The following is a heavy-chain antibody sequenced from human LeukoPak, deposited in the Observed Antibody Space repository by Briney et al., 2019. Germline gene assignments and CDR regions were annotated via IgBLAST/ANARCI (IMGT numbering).Heavy chain of an antibody. V-gene: IGHV3-21*01. Sequence: GGSLRLSCAASGFIFSSYSMNWVRQAPGKGLEWVSSISSSSSYIYYADSVKGRFTISRDNVKNSLYLQMDSLRAEDTAVYYCARDPYSGSYSPAVYYYYMDVWGKGTTVTVSS. J-gene: IGHJ6*03. D-gene: IGHD1-26*01. CDR3: ARDPYSGSYSPAVYYYYMDV. CDR1: GFIFSSYS. CDR2: ISSSSSYI.